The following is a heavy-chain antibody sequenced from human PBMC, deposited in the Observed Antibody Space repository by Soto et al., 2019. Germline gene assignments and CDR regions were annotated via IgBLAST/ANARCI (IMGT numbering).Heavy chain of an antibody. CDR3: AKDRQYPRDYFHY. Sequence: PGGSLRLSWGVSGFTVTSNGVSCDRQAPGKGLEWVSAISPNGQGIWYADSVKGRFTISRDISRNTVFLQMDSLRAEDTAVYYCAKDRQYPRDYFHYWGQGTLVTVSS. J-gene: IGHJ4*02. D-gene: IGHD4-4*01. CDR2: ISPNGQGI. V-gene: IGHV3-23*01. CDR1: GFTVTSNG.